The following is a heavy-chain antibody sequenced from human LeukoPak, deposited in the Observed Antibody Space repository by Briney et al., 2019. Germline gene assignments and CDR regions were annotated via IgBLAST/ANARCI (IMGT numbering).Heavy chain of an antibody. Sequence: GASVKVSCKASGGTFSSYAISWVRQAPGQGLEWMGRIIPILGIANYAQKFQGRVTITADKSTSTAYMELSSLRSEDTAVYYCARDRGNPPMATINWFDPWGQGTLVTVSS. J-gene: IGHJ5*02. CDR3: ARDRGNPPMATINWFDP. D-gene: IGHD5-24*01. CDR2: IIPILGIA. V-gene: IGHV1-69*04. CDR1: GGTFSSYA.